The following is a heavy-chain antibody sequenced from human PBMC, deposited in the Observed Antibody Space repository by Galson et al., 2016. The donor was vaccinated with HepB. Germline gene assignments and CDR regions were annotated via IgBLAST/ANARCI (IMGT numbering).Heavy chain of an antibody. Sequence: SLRLSCAASGFTFSSYAMSWVRQAPGKGLEWVSTISGGGGNTDYADSVKGRFTISRDNSKNTLYLQTNSLRAEDTAVYYCARGREFIAVTGSRWFDPWGQGTLVTISS. V-gene: IGHV3-23*01. J-gene: IGHJ5*02. CDR2: ISGGGGNT. CDR3: ARGREFIAVTGSRWFDP. D-gene: IGHD6-19*01. CDR1: GFTFSSYA.